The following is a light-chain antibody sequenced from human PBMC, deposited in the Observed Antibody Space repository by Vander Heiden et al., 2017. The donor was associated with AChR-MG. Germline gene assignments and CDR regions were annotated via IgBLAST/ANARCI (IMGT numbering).Light chain of an antibody. CDR3: QQYNDWPRT. V-gene: IGKV3-15*01. CDR1: QRVSSN. Sequence: ETVMTQSPATLSVSPGERATLSCRASQRVSSNLAWYQQIPGQAPRLRIYGASTRATGIPARFSGSGSGTEFTLTISSLQSEDFAVYYCQQYNDWPRTFGHGTKVEIK. CDR2: GAS. J-gene: IGKJ1*01.